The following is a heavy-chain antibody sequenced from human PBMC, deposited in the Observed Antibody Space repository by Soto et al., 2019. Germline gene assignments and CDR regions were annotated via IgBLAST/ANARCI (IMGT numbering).Heavy chain of an antibody. CDR1: GGSIYTYY. V-gene: IGHV4-59*01. J-gene: IGHJ6*02. Sequence: SETLRDTCNLSGGSIYTYYCNWIRQSPGKGLEWIGYISAGGSTNYNPSLKSRVTISVDTSKKQVSLKLSSVSAADTARYFCAGECSSSICTEEHYGDLEVWGQG. CDR3: AGECSSSICTEEHYGDLEV. D-gene: IGHD2-2*01. CDR2: ISAGGST.